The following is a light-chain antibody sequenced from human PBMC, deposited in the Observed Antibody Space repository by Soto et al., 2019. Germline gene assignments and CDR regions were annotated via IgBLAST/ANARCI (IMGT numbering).Light chain of an antibody. V-gene: IGKV3-11*01. Sequence: IVLTQSPATLSLSPGERATLSCRASQSVSNYLAWYQQRPGQAPRLLIYDASNRATGIPARFSGSGSGTDFTLTISSLEPEDFAVYYCQQRSNWPRFTFGQGTKVDIK. CDR1: QSVSNY. CDR3: QQRSNWPRFT. J-gene: IGKJ2*01. CDR2: DAS.